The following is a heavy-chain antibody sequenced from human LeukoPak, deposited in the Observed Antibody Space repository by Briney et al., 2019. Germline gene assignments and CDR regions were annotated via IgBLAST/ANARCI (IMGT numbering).Heavy chain of an antibody. V-gene: IGHV3-23*01. CDR1: GFTFSSYA. D-gene: IGHD1-26*01. CDR2: ISGSGGST. CDR3: AKEMWELLEPPDFDY. J-gene: IGHJ4*02. Sequence: GGSLRLSCAASGFTFSSYAMSWVRQAPGKGLEWASAISGSGGSTYYADSVKGRFTISRDNSKNTLYLQMNSLRAEDTAVYYCAKEMWELLEPPDFDYWGQGTLVTVSS.